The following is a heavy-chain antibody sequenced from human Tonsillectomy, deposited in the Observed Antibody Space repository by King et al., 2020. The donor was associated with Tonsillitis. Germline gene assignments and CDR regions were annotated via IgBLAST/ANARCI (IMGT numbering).Heavy chain of an antibody. CDR1: GYSFTNYW. D-gene: IGHD2-15*01. CDR2: IYPGDSDT. J-gene: IGHJ4*02. V-gene: IGHV5-51*01. Sequence: VQLVESGAEVKKPGESLKISCKGSGYSFTNYWIGWVRQMPGKGLEWMGIIYPGDSDTKYSPSFQGQVTISADTSISTAYLQWSSLKASDTAMYYCATQQEIAVGGVDYWGQGTLVTVSS. CDR3: ATQQEIAVGGVDY.